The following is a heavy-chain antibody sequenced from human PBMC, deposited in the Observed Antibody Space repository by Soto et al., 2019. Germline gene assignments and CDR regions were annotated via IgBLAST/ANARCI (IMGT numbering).Heavy chain of an antibody. CDR2: IYHSGST. CDR3: ATGIAAAVAFDI. CDR1: GGSISSGGYP. Sequence: LSLTCAVSGGSISSGGYPWSWIRQPPGKGLEWIGYIYHSGSTYYNPSLKSRVTISVDRSKNQSSLKLSSVTAADTAVYYCATGIAAAVAFDIWGQGTMVTVSS. D-gene: IGHD6-13*01. J-gene: IGHJ3*02. V-gene: IGHV4-30-2*01.